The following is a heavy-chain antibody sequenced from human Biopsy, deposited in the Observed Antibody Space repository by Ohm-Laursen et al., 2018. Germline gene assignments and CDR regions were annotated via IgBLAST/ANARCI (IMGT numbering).Heavy chain of an antibody. Sequence: SVKVSCKASGYTFTGQYLHWVRQVPGQGLEWMGWINPHSGTTTFAQDFQGRVTMTRDTSITTAYMELRRLRSDDTAVYYCAKGQDLRGGAEYFQHWGQGALVTVSS. CDR1: GYTFTGQY. D-gene: IGHD2-15*01. V-gene: IGHV1-2*02. CDR2: INPHSGTT. CDR3: AKGQDLRGGAEYFQH. J-gene: IGHJ1*01.